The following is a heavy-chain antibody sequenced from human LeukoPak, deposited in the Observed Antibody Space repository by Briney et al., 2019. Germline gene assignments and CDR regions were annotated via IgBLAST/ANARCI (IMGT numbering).Heavy chain of an antibody. Sequence: PGGSLRLSCTSSGFTFNNFDIHWVRQAPGKGLEWVAVISNDGSNEYYAASAKGRFTISRDNSDHKVYLQMNNLRAEDTADYSCAKHGTWGYSSLDSWGQGTLVTVSS. J-gene: IGHJ4*02. V-gene: IGHV3-30*18. CDR3: AKHGTWGYSSLDS. CDR2: ISNDGSNE. D-gene: IGHD3-10*01. CDR1: GFTFNNFD.